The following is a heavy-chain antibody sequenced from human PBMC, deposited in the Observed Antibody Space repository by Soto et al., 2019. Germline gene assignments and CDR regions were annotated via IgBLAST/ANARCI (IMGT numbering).Heavy chain of an antibody. D-gene: IGHD2-15*01. CDR3: ARVLRPRAGCSGGSCYSSWYYFDY. CDR1: GGSISSYY. Sequence: SETRSLTCTVSGGSISSYYWSWIRQPPGKGLEWIGYIYYSGSTNYNPSLKSRVTISVDTSKNQFSLKLSSVTAADTAVYYCARVLRPRAGCSGGSCYSSWYYFDYWGQGTLVTVSS. CDR2: IYYSGST. J-gene: IGHJ4*02. V-gene: IGHV4-59*01.